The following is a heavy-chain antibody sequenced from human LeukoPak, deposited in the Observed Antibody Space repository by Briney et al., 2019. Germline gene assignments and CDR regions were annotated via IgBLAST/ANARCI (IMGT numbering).Heavy chain of an antibody. V-gene: IGHV4-59*01. CDR3: ARDPSYYDSSGYYLGAFDI. J-gene: IGHJ3*02. Sequence: PSETLSLTCTVSGGSISSYHWSWIRQPPGKGLEWIGYIYYSGSTNYNPSLKSRVTISVDTSKNQFSLKLSSVTAADTAVYYCARDPSYYDSSGYYLGAFDIWGQGTMVTVSS. D-gene: IGHD3-22*01. CDR1: GGSISSYH. CDR2: IYYSGST.